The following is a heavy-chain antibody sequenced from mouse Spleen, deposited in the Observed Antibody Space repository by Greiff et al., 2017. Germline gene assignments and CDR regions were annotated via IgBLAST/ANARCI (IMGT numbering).Heavy chain of an antibody. V-gene: IGHV1-78*01. D-gene: IGHD1-1*01. CDR1: GYTFTDHT. Sequence: QGKLQQSDAELVKPGASVKISCKVSGYTFTDHTIHWMKQRPEQGLEWIGYIYPRDGSTKYNEKFKGKATLTADKSSSTAYMQLNSLTSEDSAVYFCARGDYYGSSYFDYWGQGTTLTVSS. CDR2: IYPRDGST. CDR3: ARGDYYGSSYFDY. J-gene: IGHJ2*01.